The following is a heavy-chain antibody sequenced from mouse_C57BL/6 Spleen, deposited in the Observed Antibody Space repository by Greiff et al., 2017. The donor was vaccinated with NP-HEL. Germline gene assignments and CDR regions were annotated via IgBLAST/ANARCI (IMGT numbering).Heavy chain of an antibody. CDR3: AITTPAWFAY. J-gene: IGHJ3*01. D-gene: IGHD1-1*01. CDR1: GYTFTSYW. Sequence: QVQLQQPGAELVMPGASVKLSCKASGYTFTSYWMHWVKQRPGQGLEWIREIDPSDSYTNYNQKFKGKSTLTVDKSSSTAYMQLSSLTSEDSAVYYCAITTPAWFAYWGQGTLVTVSA. CDR2: IDPSDSYT. V-gene: IGHV1-69*01.